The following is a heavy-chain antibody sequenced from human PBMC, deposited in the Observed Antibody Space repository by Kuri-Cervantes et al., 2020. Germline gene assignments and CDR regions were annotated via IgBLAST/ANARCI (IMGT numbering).Heavy chain of an antibody. J-gene: IGHJ4*02. CDR1: GFAVSSNC. CDR3: ARDLQPKPPNGDFDY. V-gene: IGHV3-66*01. CDR2: IYSGGST. D-gene: IGHD2-8*01. Sequence: GGSLRLSCAASGFAVSSNCMSWVRQAPGKGLEWVSVIYSGGSTYYADSVKGRFTISRDNSKNTLYLQMNSLRAEDTAVYYCARDLQPKPPNGDFDYWGQGTLVTVSS.